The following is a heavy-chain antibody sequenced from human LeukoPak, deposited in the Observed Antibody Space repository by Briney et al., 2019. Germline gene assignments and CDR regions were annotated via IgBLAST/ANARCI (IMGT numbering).Heavy chain of an antibody. CDR3: AREYYYDSSGYSVDYYYYGMDV. V-gene: IGHV1-2*02. CDR2: INPNSGGT. J-gene: IGHJ6*02. D-gene: IGHD3-22*01. Sequence: SVRVSCQTSGYTFTDYFVHWVRQAPGQELEWMGWINPNSGGTEYAQKFLGRVTMTRDTSISTAYMELSRLRSDDTAVYFCAREYYYDSSGYSVDYYYYGMDVWGQGTTVTVSS. CDR1: GYTFTDYF.